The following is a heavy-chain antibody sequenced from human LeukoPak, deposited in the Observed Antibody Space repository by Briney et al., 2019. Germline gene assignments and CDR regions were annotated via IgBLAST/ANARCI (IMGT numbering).Heavy chain of an antibody. CDR2: IFYSGST. J-gene: IGHJ5*02. D-gene: IGHD2-15*01. V-gene: IGHV4-59*01. CDR1: GGSISSYY. CDR3: ARGQGCYYH. Sequence: SETLSLTCTVSGGSISSYYWSWIRQPPGKGLEWIGYIFYSGSTNYNPSLKSRVTISVDTSRNQLSLKLSSVTAADTALYYCARGQGCYYHWGQGTLVTVSS.